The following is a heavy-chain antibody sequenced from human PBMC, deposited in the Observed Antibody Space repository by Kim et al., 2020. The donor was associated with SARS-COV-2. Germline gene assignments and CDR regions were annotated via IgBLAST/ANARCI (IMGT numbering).Heavy chain of an antibody. J-gene: IGHJ6*02. D-gene: IGHD3-3*01. V-gene: IGHV3-23*01. Sequence: GGSLRLSCAASGFTFSSYAMSWVRQAPGKGLEWVSAISGSGGSTYYADSVKGRFTISRDNSKNTLYLQMNSLRAEDTAVYYCAKEGRFLSDYYYYGMDVWAKGPRSPSP. CDR2: ISGSGGST. CDR1: GFTFSSYA. CDR3: AKEGRFLSDYYYYGMDV.